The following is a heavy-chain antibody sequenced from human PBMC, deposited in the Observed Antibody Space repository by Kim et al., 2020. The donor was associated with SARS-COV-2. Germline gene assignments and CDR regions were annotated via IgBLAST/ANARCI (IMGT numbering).Heavy chain of an antibody. D-gene: IGHD3-10*01. Sequence: KGRFTISRDNAKNSLYLQMNSLRAEDTAVYYCARVGYYYGSGSYRPFDYWGQGTLVTVSS. V-gene: IGHV3-11*06. J-gene: IGHJ4*02. CDR3: ARVGYYYGSGSYRPFDY.